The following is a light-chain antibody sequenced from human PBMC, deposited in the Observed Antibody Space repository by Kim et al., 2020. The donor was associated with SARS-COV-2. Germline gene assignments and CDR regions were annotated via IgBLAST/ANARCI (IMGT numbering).Light chain of an antibody. CDR3: SSYAGSNNYV. J-gene: IGLJ1*01. CDR2: EVS. V-gene: IGLV2-8*01. Sequence: GHSATISCNGTSSDVGGYNVVSWYQQHPGKAPKLMIYEVSKRPSGVPDRFSGSKSGNTASLTVSGLQAEDEADYYCSSYAGSNNYVFGTGTKVTVL. CDR1: SSDVGGYNV.